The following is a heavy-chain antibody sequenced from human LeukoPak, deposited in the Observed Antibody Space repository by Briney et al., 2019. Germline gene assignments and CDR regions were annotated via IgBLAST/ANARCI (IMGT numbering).Heavy chain of an antibody. D-gene: IGHD6-13*01. CDR1: GFTFSSFA. V-gene: IGHV3-23*01. Sequence: GGSLRLSCAGSGFTFSSFAMSWVRQVPGKGLEWISAISNSGGSTYYADSVKGRFTISRDNSKNTLYLQMNSLRAEDTAVYYCAKRSAAANYYFDYWGQGTLVTVSS. CDR2: ISNSGGST. J-gene: IGHJ4*02. CDR3: AKRSAAANYYFDY.